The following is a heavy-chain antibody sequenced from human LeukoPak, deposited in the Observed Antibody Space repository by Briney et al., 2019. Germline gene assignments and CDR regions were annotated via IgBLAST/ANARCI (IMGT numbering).Heavy chain of an antibody. D-gene: IGHD5-12*01. CDR3: ARTVATIPFDN. CDR2: ISSSGSYI. CDR1: GFTFSSYS. Sequence: GGSLRLSCAASGFTFSSYSMNWVRQAPGKGLEWVSSISSSGSYIYYADSVKGRFTISRDNAKNSLYLQMNSLRAEDTAVYYCARTVATIPFDNWGQGTLVTVSS. J-gene: IGHJ4*02. V-gene: IGHV3-21*01.